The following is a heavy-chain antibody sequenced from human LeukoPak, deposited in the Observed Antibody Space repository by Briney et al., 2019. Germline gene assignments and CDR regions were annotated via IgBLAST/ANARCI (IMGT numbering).Heavy chain of an antibody. Sequence: PGASLRLSCAASGFTFSSYAMSWVRQAPGKGLEWVSAISGSGGSTYYADSVKGRFTISRDNSKNTLYLQMNSLRAEVTAVYYCAKSVVRGVTLPDYWGQGTLVTVSS. CDR3: AKSVVRGVTLPDY. V-gene: IGHV3-23*01. D-gene: IGHD3-10*01. CDR2: ISGSGGST. CDR1: GFTFSSYA. J-gene: IGHJ4*02.